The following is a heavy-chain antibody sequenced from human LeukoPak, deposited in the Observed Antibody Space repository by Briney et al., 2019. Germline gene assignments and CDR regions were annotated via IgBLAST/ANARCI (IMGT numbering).Heavy chain of an antibody. CDR2: INSDGSST. J-gene: IGHJ6*02. CDR3: ARDARSSGWYSRDYYYYGMDV. D-gene: IGHD6-19*01. Sequence: GESLRLSCAASGFTFSSYWMHWVRQAPGKGLVWVSRINSDGSSTSYADSVKGRFTISRDNAKNTLYLQMNSLRAEDTAVYYCARDARSSGWYSRDYYYYGMDVWGQGTTVTVSS. V-gene: IGHV3-74*01. CDR1: GFTFSSYW.